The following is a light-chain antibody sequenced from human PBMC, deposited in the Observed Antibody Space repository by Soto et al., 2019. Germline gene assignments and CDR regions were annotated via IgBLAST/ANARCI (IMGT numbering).Light chain of an antibody. CDR2: DVT. J-gene: IGLJ1*01. Sequence: QSVLAQPRSVSGSPGQSVTISCAGTSSDVGAHNYVSWYQQHPGKAPKLIIYDVTKWPSGVPDRFSGSKSGNTASLTISGLQADDEADSYCFSYAGTSSSYVFGTGTKVTVL. CDR3: FSYAGTSSSYV. CDR1: SSDVGAHNY. V-gene: IGLV2-11*01.